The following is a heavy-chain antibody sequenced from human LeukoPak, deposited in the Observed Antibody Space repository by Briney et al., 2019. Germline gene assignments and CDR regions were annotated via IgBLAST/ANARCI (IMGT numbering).Heavy chain of an antibody. CDR3: AREMYYYDSSGNYNWFDP. J-gene: IGHJ5*02. CDR1: GGTFSSYA. D-gene: IGHD3-22*01. CDR2: IIPILGIA. V-gene: IGHV1-69*04. Sequence: ASVKVSCKASGGTFSSYAISWVRQAPGQGLEWMGRIIPILGIANYAQKFQGRVTITADKSTSTAYMELSSLRSEDTAVYYCAREMYYYDSSGNYNWFDPWGQGTLVTVSS.